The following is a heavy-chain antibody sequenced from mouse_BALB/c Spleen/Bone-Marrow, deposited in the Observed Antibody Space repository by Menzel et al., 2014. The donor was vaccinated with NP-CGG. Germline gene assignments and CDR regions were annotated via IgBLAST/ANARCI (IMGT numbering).Heavy chain of an antibody. CDR1: GFAFSSYD. J-gene: IGHJ3*01. CDR3: ARHPYYGNYPAWFAY. Sequence: VQLKESGGGLAKPGGSLKLSCAASGFAFSSYDMSWVRQTPEKRLEWVATISSGGSYTYYPDSVKGRFTISRDNARNTLYLQMSSLRSEDTALYYCARHPYYGNYPAWFAYWGQGTLVTVSA. CDR2: ISSGGSYT. V-gene: IGHV5-9*02. D-gene: IGHD2-10*01.